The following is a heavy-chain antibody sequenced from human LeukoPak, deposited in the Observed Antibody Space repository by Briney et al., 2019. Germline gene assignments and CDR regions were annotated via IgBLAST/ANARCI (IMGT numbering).Heavy chain of an antibody. CDR3: ARVYRRITLDY. V-gene: IGHV4-34*01. D-gene: IGHD3-10*01. CDR1: GGSFSGYY. CDR2: INHSGST. J-gene: IGHJ4*02. Sequence: SETLSLTCAVYGGSFSGYYWSWIRQPPGKGLEWIGEINHSGSTNYNPSLKSRVTISVDTSKNQFSLKLSSVTAVDTAVYYCARVYRRITLDYWGQGTLVAVSS.